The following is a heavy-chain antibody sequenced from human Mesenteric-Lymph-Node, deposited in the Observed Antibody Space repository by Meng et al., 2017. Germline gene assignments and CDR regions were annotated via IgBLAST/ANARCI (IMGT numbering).Heavy chain of an antibody. V-gene: IGHV2-5*02. CDR1: GFHRTTSGVD. CDR3: AHRRVAAAGSNWFDP. D-gene: IGHD6-13*01. CDR2: IYCDDDK. Sequence: HINLELACPPRCQPTQTLTLTFTFPGFHRTTSGVDVVGFRHPPGKALECLALIYCDDDKRYIPSLKSRLTITKDTSKNQVVLTMTNMDPVDTATYYCAHRRVAAAGSNWFDPWGQGTLVTVSS. J-gene: IGHJ5*02.